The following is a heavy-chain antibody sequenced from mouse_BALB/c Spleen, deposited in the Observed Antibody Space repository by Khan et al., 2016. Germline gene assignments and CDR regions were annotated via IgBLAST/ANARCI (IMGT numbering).Heavy chain of an antibody. D-gene: IGHD1-1*01. CDR3: TRGDYYGSGY. CDR2: IHSSGST. CDR1: GYSISSGYS. V-gene: IGHV3-1*02. Sequence: EVQLQESGPDLVKPSQSLSLTCTVTGYSISSGYSWHWIRQFPGNKLEWMAYIHSSGSTNYNPSLKSRISITRDTSKNQFFLLLISVTTEDTATDYGTRGDYYGSGYWGQGTTLTVSS. J-gene: IGHJ2*01.